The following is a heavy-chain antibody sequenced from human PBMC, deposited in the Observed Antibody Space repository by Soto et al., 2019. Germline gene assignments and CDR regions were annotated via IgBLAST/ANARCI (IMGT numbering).Heavy chain of an antibody. CDR2: VNPIVSMS. V-gene: IGHV1-69*02. D-gene: IGHD3-10*01. Sequence: QVQXVXSXAEVKRPGSSVKVSCKASGDTFNFYSINWVRQAPGLGLEWMGRVNPIVSMSNYAQKFQGRVTMTADKSTSTAYMELSSLRSEDTAIYYCASSYGSGYRAFDYWGQGALVTVSS. CDR1: GDTFNFYS. J-gene: IGHJ4*02. CDR3: ASSYGSGYRAFDY.